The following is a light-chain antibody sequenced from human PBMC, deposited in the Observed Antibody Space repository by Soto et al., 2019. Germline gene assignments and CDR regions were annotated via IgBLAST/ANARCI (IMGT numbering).Light chain of an antibody. J-gene: IGKJ4*01. CDR3: QQYGSSPRT. Sequence: EIVLTQSPGTLSLSPGERATLSCRARQSVSSSYLAWYQQKPGQAPRLLIYGASSRATGIPDRFSGSGSGTDFTFTISRLESEDFAVYYCQQYGSSPRTFGGGTKVDIK. CDR2: GAS. V-gene: IGKV3-20*01. CDR1: QSVSSSY.